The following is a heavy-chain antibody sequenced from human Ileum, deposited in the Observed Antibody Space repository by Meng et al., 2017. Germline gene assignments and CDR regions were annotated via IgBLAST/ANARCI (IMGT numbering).Heavy chain of an antibody. J-gene: IGHJ4*02. D-gene: IGHD4-23*01. V-gene: IGHV4-4*02. CDR2: ISHSGSA. CDR1: SGSISSNTY. Sequence: QVQLQESGPGLVRPSGTLSRTCAVSSGSISSNTYWSWVRQPPGKGLEWIGQISHSGSAYYNPSLKSRVTMSVDKSKSQLSLMLTSVTAADTAIYYCARHGGYSQDFWGQGTLVTVSS. CDR3: ARHGGYSQDF.